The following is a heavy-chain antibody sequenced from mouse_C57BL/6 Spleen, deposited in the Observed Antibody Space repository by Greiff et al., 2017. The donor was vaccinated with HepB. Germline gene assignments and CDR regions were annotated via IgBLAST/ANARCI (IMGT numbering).Heavy chain of an antibody. V-gene: IGHV1-39*01. CDR3: ARSGSSYWYFDV. CDR1: GYSFTDYN. J-gene: IGHJ1*03. CDR2: INPNYGTT. D-gene: IGHD1-1*01. Sequence: EVKLMESGPELVKPGASVKISCKASGYSFTDYNMNWVKQSNGKSLEWIGVINPNYGTTSYNQKFKGKATLTVDQSSSTAYMQLNSLTSEDSAVYYCARSGSSYWYFDVWGTVTTVTVSS.